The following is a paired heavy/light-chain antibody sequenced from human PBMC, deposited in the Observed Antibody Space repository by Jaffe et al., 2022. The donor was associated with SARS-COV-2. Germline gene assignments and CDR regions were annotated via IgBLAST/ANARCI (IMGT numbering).Heavy chain of an antibody. Sequence: EVQLVDSGGGLVKPGGSLTLSCAASGLTIRNAWMSWVRQAPGKGLEWVGRIKRKTDGGTTDYAAPVKGRFTISRDDSKNTLYLQMNSLYTEDTAVYYCTTLRDDSNGYHLSDAFDIWGQGTMVTVSS. CDR2: IKRKTDGGTT. J-gene: IGHJ3*02. D-gene: IGHD3-22*01. CDR3: TTLRDDSNGYHLSDAFDI. CDR1: GLTIRNAW. V-gene: IGHV3-15*01.
Light chain of an antibody. CDR3: QVWDSSTVVV. CDR2: RDT. J-gene: IGLJ2*01. CDR1: NIGTKN. V-gene: IGLV3-9*01. Sequence: SYDLTQPLSLSVALGQTARITCGGHNIGTKNVHWYQQKPGLAPVLVIYRDTNRPSGIPERFSGSNSGNTATLTISRAQAGDEADYYCQVWDSSTVVVFGGGTKLTVL.